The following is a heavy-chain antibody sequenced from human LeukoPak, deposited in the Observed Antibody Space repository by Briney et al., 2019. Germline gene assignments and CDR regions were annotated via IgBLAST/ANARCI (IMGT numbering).Heavy chain of an antibody. CDR3: ARMYYYDSSGLRYFDY. V-gene: IGHV4-59*08. CDR1: GGSISSYY. D-gene: IGHD3-22*01. CDR2: IYYTGST. Sequence: PSETLSLTCTVSGGSISSYYWSWIRQPPGKGLEWIGFIYYTGSTHYNPSLKSRVTISVDTSKNQFSLKLSAVTAADTAVYYCARMYYYDSSGLRYFDYWGQGTLVTVSS. J-gene: IGHJ4*02.